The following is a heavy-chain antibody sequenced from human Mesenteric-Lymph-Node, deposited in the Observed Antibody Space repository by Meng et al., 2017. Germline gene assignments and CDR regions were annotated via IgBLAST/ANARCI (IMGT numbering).Heavy chain of an antibody. CDR3: ARDSGGTTVAMSPVWHSFDY. CDR2: ISWYSDSI. J-gene: IGHJ4*02. D-gene: IGHD4-23*01. Sequence: GGSLRLSCETSGFKFDDYAMHWVRLVPGKGLEWLSGISWYSDSIGYADSVKGRFTISRDNDKNSLYLQMNSLRPEDTALYYCARDSGGTTVAMSPVWHSFDYWGRGILVTVSS. CDR1: GFKFDDYA. V-gene: IGHV3-9*01.